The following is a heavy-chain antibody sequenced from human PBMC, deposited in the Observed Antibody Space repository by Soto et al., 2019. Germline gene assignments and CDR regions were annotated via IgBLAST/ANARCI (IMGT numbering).Heavy chain of an antibody. V-gene: IGHV3-21*01. CDR3: ARKGSLYSSGWLFDY. J-gene: IGHJ4*02. CDR1: GFTFSNYS. CDR2: ISSSSSYI. D-gene: IGHD6-19*01. Sequence: GSLRLSCAASGFTFSNYSMNWVRQAPGKGLEWVSSISSSSSYIYYADSVKGRFTISRDNAKNSLYLQMNSLRAEDTAVYYCARKGSLYSSGWLFDYWGQGTLVTVSS.